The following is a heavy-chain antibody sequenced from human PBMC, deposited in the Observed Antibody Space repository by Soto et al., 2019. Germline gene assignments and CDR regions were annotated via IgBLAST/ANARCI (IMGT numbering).Heavy chain of an antibody. J-gene: IGHJ5*02. Sequence: GGSLRLSCAASGFTFSSYWMHWVRQAPGKGLVWVSRINSDGSSTSYADSVKGRFTISRDNAKNTLYLQMNSLRAEDTAVYYWARDHVVSRNWFVPWGQGTLVTVSS. V-gene: IGHV3-74*01. CDR3: ARDHVVSRNWFVP. CDR1: GFTFSSYW. D-gene: IGHD2-21*01. CDR2: INSDGSST.